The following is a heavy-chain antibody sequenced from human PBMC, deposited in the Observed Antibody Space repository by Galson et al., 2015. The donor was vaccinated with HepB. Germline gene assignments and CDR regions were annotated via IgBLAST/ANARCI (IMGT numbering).Heavy chain of an antibody. CDR3: ARDLGTAGSPGYYGMDV. Sequence: SLRLSCAASGFTFSSYGMHWVRQAPGKGLEWVAVIWYDGSNKYYADSVKGRFTISRDNSKNTLYLQMNSLRAEDTAVYYCARDLGTAGSPGYYGMDVWGQGTTVTVSS. J-gene: IGHJ6*02. D-gene: IGHD6-13*01. V-gene: IGHV3-33*01. CDR2: IWYDGSNK. CDR1: GFTFSSYG.